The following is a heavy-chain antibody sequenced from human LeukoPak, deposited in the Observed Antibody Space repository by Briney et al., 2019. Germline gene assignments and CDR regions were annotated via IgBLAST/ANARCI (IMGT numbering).Heavy chain of an antibody. CDR1: GGTFSSYA. J-gene: IGHJ4*02. CDR2: IIPIFGTA. CDR3: ARDRDGYNLNY. Sequence: GASVKVSCKASGGTFSSYAISWVRQAPGQGLGWMGGIIPIFGTANYAQKFQGRVTITADESTSTAYMELSSLRSEDTAVYYCARDRDGYNLNYWGQGTLVTVSS. V-gene: IGHV1-69*13. D-gene: IGHD5-24*01.